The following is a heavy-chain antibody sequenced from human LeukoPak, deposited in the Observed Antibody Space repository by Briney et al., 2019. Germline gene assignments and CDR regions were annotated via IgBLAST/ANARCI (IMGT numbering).Heavy chain of an antibody. CDR3: ARPHQGPTVGNLGYAFDI. J-gene: IGHJ3*02. V-gene: IGHV4-39*07. CDR1: GGSISSSSYY. D-gene: IGHD4-23*01. CDR2: IYYSGST. Sequence: SETLSLTCTVSGGSISSSSYYWGWIRQPPGKGLEWIGSIYYSGSTYYNPSLKSRVTISVDTSKNQFSLKLSSVTAADTAVYYCARPHQGPTVGNLGYAFDIWGQGTMVTVSS.